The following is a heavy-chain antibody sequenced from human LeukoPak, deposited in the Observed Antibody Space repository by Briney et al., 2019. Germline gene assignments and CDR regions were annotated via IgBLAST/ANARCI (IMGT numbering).Heavy chain of an antibody. D-gene: IGHD2-2*01. V-gene: IGHV3-30*15. CDR3: ARDRDSTSTSYYYMDV. J-gene: IGHJ6*03. CDR2: MSYDGSYT. CDR1: GFTFRNYA. Sequence: GGSLRLSCAASGFTFRNYAMHWVRQAPGKGLEWVAVMSYDGSYTYSAVSVKGRFTISRDNSKNTLYLQMSSLEIEDTAVYYCARDRDSTSTSYYYMDVWGKGTTVAVSS.